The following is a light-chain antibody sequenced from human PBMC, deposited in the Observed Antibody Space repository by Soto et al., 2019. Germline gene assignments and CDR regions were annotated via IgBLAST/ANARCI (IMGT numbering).Light chain of an antibody. Sequence: EIVMTQSPATLSVSPGERATLSCRASQSVSSNLAWYQQKPGQAPRLLIYDASTRATGIPARFSGSGSGTEFTLTISSLQSEDFAVYYCQQYDKWRTFGQGTKVDIK. CDR1: QSVSSN. V-gene: IGKV3-15*01. J-gene: IGKJ1*01. CDR3: QQYDKWRT. CDR2: DAS.